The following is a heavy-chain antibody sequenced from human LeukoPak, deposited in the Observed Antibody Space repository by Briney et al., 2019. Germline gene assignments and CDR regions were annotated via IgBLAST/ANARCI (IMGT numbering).Heavy chain of an antibody. CDR2: TYSGGST. CDR3: TRGSSWPMFDI. D-gene: IGHD6-13*01. Sequence: GGSLRLSCAASGFIVSNHYMSWVRQAPGKGLEWVSITYSGGSTWYADSMEGRFTVSRDNSKNTLYLQMKSLRTEDTAVYYCTRGSSWPMFDIWGQGTMVTVSS. CDR1: GFIVSNHY. V-gene: IGHV3-66*02. J-gene: IGHJ3*02.